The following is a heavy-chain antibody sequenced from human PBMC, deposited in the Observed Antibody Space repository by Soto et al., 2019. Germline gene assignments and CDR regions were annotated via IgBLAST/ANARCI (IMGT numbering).Heavy chain of an antibody. CDR1: GASVTDYS. CDR3: ARVFYTDSGGYPRPIFDS. J-gene: IGHJ4*02. V-gene: IGHV4-4*07. D-gene: IGHD3-22*01. CDR2: IYRSGST. Sequence: QVQLQGSGPGLVRPSGTLSLTCSVSGASVTDYSWTWIRQPAGRGLEWIGLIYRSGSTTYNPSLESRVTMSLDTSKTQFSLRLTSVTAAETAVHYCARVFYTDSGGYPRPIFDSWSQGTLVTVSS.